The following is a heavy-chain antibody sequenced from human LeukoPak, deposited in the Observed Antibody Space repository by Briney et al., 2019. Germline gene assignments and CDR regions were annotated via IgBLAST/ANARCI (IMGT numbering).Heavy chain of an antibody. CDR2: IYYSGST. Sequence: SETLSLTCTVSGGSISSYYWSWIRQPPGKGLEWIGYIYYSGSTNYNPSLKSRVTISVDTSKNQFFLKLSSVTAADTAVYYCARVAVLRYFDRKQQYYFDYWGQGTLVTVSS. D-gene: IGHD3-9*01. J-gene: IGHJ4*02. CDR1: GGSISSYY. CDR3: ARVAVLRYFDRKQQYYFDY. V-gene: IGHV4-59*08.